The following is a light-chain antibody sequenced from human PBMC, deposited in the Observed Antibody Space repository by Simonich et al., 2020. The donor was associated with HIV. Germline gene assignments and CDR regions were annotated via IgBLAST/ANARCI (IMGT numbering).Light chain of an antibody. Sequence: EIVMTQSPATLSVSPGERATLSCRASQNVDSTLAWYQPKPGQAPRLLIYGASTRATGIPARFSGSGAGTEFTLTINSMQSEDFAVYYCQQYNDWPPWTFGQGTKVEIK. CDR2: GAS. J-gene: IGKJ1*01. CDR1: QNVDST. CDR3: QQYNDWPPWT. V-gene: IGKV3-15*01.